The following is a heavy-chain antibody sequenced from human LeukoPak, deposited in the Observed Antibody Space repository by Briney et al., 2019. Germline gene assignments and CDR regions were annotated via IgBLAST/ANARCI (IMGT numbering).Heavy chain of an antibody. CDR1: GFTFSSCS. J-gene: IGHJ4*02. V-gene: IGHV3-48*02. CDR3: ARDPHIAAAGTIFDY. D-gene: IGHD6-13*01. CDR2: ISSSSSTI. Sequence: GGSLRFSCAGSGFTFSSCSMNWVRQAPGQGLEWVSYISSSSSTIYYADSVKGRFTISRDNAKNSLYLQMNSLRDEDSAVYYCARDPHIAAAGTIFDYWGQGTLVTVSS.